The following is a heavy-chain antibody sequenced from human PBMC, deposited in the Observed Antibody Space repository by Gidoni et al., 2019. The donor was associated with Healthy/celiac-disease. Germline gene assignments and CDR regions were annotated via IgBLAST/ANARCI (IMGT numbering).Heavy chain of an antibody. V-gene: IGHV3-21*01. D-gene: IGHD1-1*01. CDR1: GFTFSSYR. J-gene: IGHJ5*02. CDR2: ISSMSSYI. CDR3: ARIPLGDSTGTSVGNWFDP. Sequence: EVKLVASGGGLVRPGASLRLSCAASGFTFSSYRINWVRQAPGKGLEWGSSISSMSSYIYYADSVKGRFTISRDNAKNSLYLQMNSLRAEDTAVYYCARIPLGDSTGTSVGNWFDPWGQGTLVTVSS.